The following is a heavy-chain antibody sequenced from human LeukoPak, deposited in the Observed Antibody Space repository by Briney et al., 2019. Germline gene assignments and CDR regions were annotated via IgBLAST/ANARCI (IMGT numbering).Heavy chain of an antibody. J-gene: IGHJ4*02. V-gene: IGHV3-33*06. D-gene: IGHD6-13*01. CDR1: GFTFSSYG. CDR2: IWYDGSNE. Sequence: GGSLRLSCAASGFTFSSYGMHWVRQAPGKGLEWVAVIWYDGSNEYYADSVKGRFTISRDNSKNTLYLQMNTLRAEDTAVYFCAKADGYTSTRHLDYWGQGTLVTVSS. CDR3: AKADGYTSTRHLDY.